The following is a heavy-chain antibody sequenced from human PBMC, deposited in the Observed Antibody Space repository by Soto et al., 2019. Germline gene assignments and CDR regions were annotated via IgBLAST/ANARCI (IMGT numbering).Heavy chain of an antibody. CDR2: VYSTGGS. D-gene: IGHD3-10*01. CDR1: GGSIDGHN. J-gene: IGHJ6*02. CDR3: VRQGIGNLHGLVDI. V-gene: IGHV4-59*08. Sequence: QVQLHESGPGLVKPSETLSLTCTVSGGSIDGHNCAWIRQTPGKALEWIGYVYSTGGSGCNPSLKERFTLSMVTSNRQFSLQMRSVTAADMAVYYCVRQGIGNLHGLVDIWGRGTTVTVSS.